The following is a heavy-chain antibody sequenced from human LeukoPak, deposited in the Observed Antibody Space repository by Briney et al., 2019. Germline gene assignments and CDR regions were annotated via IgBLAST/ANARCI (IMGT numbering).Heavy chain of an antibody. D-gene: IGHD6-6*01. CDR2: INHSGST. J-gene: IGHJ4*02. V-gene: IGHV4-34*01. CDR3: ARGPLVSPWDY. Sequence: SETLSLTCAVYGGSFSGYYWSWIRQPPGKGLEWIGEINHSGSTNYNPSLKSRVTISVDTSKNQFSLKLSSVTAADTAVYYCARGPLVSPWDYWGQGTLSPSPQ. CDR1: GGSFSGYY.